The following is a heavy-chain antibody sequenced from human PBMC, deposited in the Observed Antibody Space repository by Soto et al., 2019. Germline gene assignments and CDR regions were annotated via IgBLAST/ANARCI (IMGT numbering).Heavy chain of an antibody. CDR2: IYYSGST. CDR3: ARGGAAAGPYYFDY. D-gene: IGHD6-13*01. Sequence: QVQLQESGPGLVKPSETLSLTCTVSGGSVSSGSYDWSWIRQPPGKGLEWIGYIYYSGSTNSNPSLKSRVTISVDTSKHQFSLKLSSVTAADTAVYYCARGGAAAGPYYFDYWGQGTLVTVSS. CDR1: GGSVSSGSYD. J-gene: IGHJ4*02. V-gene: IGHV4-61*01.